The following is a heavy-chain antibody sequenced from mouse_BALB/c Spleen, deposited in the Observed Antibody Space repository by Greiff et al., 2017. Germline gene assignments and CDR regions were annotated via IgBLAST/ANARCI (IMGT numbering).Heavy chain of an antibody. J-gene: IGHJ2*01. CDR2: IYPGDGDT. CDR1: GYAFSSSW. V-gene: IGHV1-82*01. D-gene: IGHD2-10*01. Sequence: VKLQQSGPELVKPGASVKISCKASGYAFSSSWMNWVKQRPGQGLEWIGRIYPGDGDTNYNGKFKGKATLTADKSSSTAYMQLSSLTSVDSAVYFCVSYPTYFDYWGQGTTLTVSS. CDR3: VSYPTYFDY.